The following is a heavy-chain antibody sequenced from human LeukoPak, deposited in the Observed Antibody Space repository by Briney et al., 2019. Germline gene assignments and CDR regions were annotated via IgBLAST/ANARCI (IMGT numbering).Heavy chain of an antibody. Sequence: GGSLRLSCAASGFTFGDYWMNWVRQPPGKGLEWVANINQDGSERSYVDSVKGRFTISRDNAKNSLYLQMNSLRADDTAVYYCAKNRRLVEYRGQGTLVTVSS. CDR1: GFTFGDYW. J-gene: IGHJ4*02. D-gene: IGHD1-14*01. CDR2: INQDGSER. CDR3: AKNRRLVEY. V-gene: IGHV3-7*01.